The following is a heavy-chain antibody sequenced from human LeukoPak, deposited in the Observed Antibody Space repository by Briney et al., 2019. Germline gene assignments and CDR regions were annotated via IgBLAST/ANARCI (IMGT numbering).Heavy chain of an antibody. CDR3: AKDSGSNHGYVEQNHFDY. V-gene: IGHV3-21*04. Sequence: GGSLRLSCAASGFTFSSYSMNWVRQAPGKGLEWVSSISSSSSYIYYADSVKGRFTISRDNSKNTLFLQMNSLRAEDTAVYYCAKDSGSNHGYVEQNHFDYWGQGTLVTVSS. D-gene: IGHD5-18*01. CDR1: GFTFSSYS. CDR2: ISSSSSYI. J-gene: IGHJ4*02.